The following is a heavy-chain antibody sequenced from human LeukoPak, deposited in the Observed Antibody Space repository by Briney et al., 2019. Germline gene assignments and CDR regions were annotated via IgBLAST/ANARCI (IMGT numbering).Heavy chain of an antibody. J-gene: IGHJ5*02. Sequence: SETLSLTRTVSGGSISSSSYYWGWIRQPPGKGLEWIGSIYYSGSTYYNPPLKSRVTISVDTSKNQFSMKLSSVTAADTAVYYCATTYYDFWSGYTGPNWFDPWGQGTLVTVSS. CDR2: IYYSGST. V-gene: IGHV4-39*01. D-gene: IGHD3-3*01. CDR1: GGSISSSSYY. CDR3: ATTYYDFWSGYTGPNWFDP.